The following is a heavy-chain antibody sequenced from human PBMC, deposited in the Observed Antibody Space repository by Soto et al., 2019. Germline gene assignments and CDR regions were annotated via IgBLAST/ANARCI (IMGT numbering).Heavy chain of an antibody. D-gene: IGHD3-10*01. CDR3: ARTKFGSGMIHDYYYGMDV. V-gene: IGHV4-59*01. Sequence: SETLSLTCTVSGGSISSYYWSWIRQPPGKGLEWIGYIYYSGSTNYNPSLKSRVTISVDTSKNQFSLKLSSVTAADTAVYYCARTKFGSGMIHDYYYGMDVWGQGTTVSVSS. J-gene: IGHJ6*02. CDR1: GGSISSYY. CDR2: IYYSGST.